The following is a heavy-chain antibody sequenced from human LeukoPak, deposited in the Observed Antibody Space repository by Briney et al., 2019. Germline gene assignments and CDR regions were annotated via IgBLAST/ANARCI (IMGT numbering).Heavy chain of an antibody. V-gene: IGHV3-66*01. D-gene: IGHD5-12*01. J-gene: IGHJ4*02. CDR2: IYSGGST. CDR3: ARGSYSGYDY. Sequence: PGGSLRLSCAASGFISTNAWMSWVRQAPGKGLERVSVIYSGGSTYYADSVKGRFTISRDNSKNTLYLQMNSLRAEDTAVYYCARGSYSGYDYWGQGTLVTVSS. CDR1: GFISTNAW.